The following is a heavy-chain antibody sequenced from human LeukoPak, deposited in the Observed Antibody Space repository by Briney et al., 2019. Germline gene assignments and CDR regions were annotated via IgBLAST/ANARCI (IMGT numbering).Heavy chain of an antibody. D-gene: IGHD3-10*01. CDR3: AKDLWFGESKQIDY. J-gene: IGHJ4*02. Sequence: GGSLRLSCAASGFTFSSYGMSWVRQAPGKGLEWVSAISGSGGSTYYADSVKGRFTISRDNSKNTLYLQMNCLRVEDTAVYYCAKDLWFGESKQIDYWGQGTLVTVSS. V-gene: IGHV3-23*01. CDR1: GFTFSSYG. CDR2: ISGSGGST.